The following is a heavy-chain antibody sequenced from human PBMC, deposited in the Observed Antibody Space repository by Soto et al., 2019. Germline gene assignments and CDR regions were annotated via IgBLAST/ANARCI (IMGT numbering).Heavy chain of an antibody. CDR2: IYYSGST. CDR1: GGSISSYY. D-gene: IGHD3-9*01. CDR3: ARLTSYYDILTGYPHDAFDI. Sequence: PSETLSLTCTVSGGSISSYYWSWIRQPPGKGLEWIGYIYYSGSTNYNPSLKSRVTISVDTSKNQFSLKLSSVTAADTAVYYCARLTSYYDILTGYPHDAFDIWGQGTMVTVSS. J-gene: IGHJ3*02. V-gene: IGHV4-59*08.